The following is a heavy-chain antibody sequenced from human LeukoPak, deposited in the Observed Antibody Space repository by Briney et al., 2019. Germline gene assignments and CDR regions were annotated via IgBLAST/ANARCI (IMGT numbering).Heavy chain of an antibody. J-gene: IGHJ3*02. V-gene: IGHV3-30*18. CDR1: GFTFSSYG. Sequence: GRSLRLSCAASGFTFSSYGMHWVRQAPGKGLEWVAVISYDGSNKYYADSVKGRLTISRDNSKNTLYLQMNSLRAEDTAVYYCAKGEFIYDFWSGYSDDAFDIWGQGTMVTVSS. CDR3: AKGEFIYDFWSGYSDDAFDI. CDR2: ISYDGSNK. D-gene: IGHD3-3*01.